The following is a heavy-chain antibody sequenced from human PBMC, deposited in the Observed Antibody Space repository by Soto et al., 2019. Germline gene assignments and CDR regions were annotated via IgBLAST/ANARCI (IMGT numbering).Heavy chain of an antibody. J-gene: IGHJ4*02. D-gene: IGHD2-15*01. CDR3: AGRYCTGGSCYRP. CDR1: GGSFSGYY. V-gene: IGHV4-34*01. Sequence: QVQLQQWGAGLLKPSETLSLTCAISGGSFSGYYWGWIRQPPGKGLEWIGEINHDGITNYNPSLKSRVTISLDTSKNQFSLKLTSVTAADTAVYYCAGRYCTGGSCYRPWGQGTLVTVSS. CDR2: INHDGIT.